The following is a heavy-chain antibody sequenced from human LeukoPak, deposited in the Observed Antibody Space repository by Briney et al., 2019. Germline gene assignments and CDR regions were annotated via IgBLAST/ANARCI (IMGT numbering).Heavy chain of an antibody. CDR1: GYTFTAYD. D-gene: IGHD1-26*01. CDR3: TRGSLSGSSRDY. J-gene: IGHJ4*02. V-gene: IGHV1-8*01. CDR2: MNPDTGDT. Sequence: ASVKVSCKASGYTFTAYDINWVRQASGQGLEWMGWMNPDTGDTGFAQKFQGRVTMTRDRSIDTAYMELRGLTSEVTAVYYCTRGSLSGSSRDYWGQGTLLTVSS.